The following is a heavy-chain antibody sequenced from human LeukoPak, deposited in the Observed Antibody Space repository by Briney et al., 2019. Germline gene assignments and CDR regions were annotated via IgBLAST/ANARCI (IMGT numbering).Heavy chain of an antibody. CDR2: ITSGGST. Sequence: PGGSLRLSCAASGFTFSSYAINWVRQAPGEGLEWVSTITSGGSTYYADSVKGRFTISRDNSKNTLYLQMNSLRAEDTAVYYCARDSGYCSSTSCPADNWFDPWGQGTLVTVSS. CDR1: GFTFSSYA. D-gene: IGHD2-2*01. CDR3: ARDSGYCSSTSCPADNWFDP. V-gene: IGHV3-23*01. J-gene: IGHJ5*02.